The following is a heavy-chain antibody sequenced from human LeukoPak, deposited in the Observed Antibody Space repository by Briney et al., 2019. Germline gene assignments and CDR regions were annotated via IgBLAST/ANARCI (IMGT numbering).Heavy chain of an antibody. CDR3: AKCSTSAYTTGWCNWIDP. D-gene: IGHD6-19*01. CDR1: GFTFTSDA. Sequence: GGSLRLSCVASGFTFTSDAMNWVRQAPGMGLEWVSSTVSRGTTQYADSVKGRFTVSRDTSKNTLYLQMNSLRADDTAVYYCAKCSTSAYTTGWCNWIDPWGQGTLVTVSS. J-gene: IGHJ5*02. V-gene: IGHV3-23*01. CDR2: TVSRGTT.